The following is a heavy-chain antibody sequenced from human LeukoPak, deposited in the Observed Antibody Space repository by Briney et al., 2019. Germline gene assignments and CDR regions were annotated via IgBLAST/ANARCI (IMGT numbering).Heavy chain of an antibody. V-gene: IGHV4-39*07. Sequence: SETLSLTCTVSGGSISSSSYYWGWIRQPPGKGLEWIGSIYYSGSTYYNPSLKSRVTISVDTSKNQFSLKLSSVTAADTAVYYCARGRRITIFVGRNWFDPWGQGTLVTVSS. CDR1: GGSISSSSYY. CDR2: IYYSGST. CDR3: ARGRRITIFVGRNWFDP. D-gene: IGHD3-3*01. J-gene: IGHJ5*02.